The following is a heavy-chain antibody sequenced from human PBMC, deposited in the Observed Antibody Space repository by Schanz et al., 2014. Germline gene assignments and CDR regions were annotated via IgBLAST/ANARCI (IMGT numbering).Heavy chain of an antibody. CDR1: GFAFSVYG. CDR3: ARDSRPNYDFLTAYYSIDY. J-gene: IGHJ4*02. D-gene: IGHD3-9*01. CDR2: ISGTTTYT. V-gene: IGHV3-11*06. Sequence: VQLVESGGYLVQPGGSLRLSCAASGFAFSVYGIHWFRQPAGKGLEWVSYISGTTTYTNYADSVKGRFTISRDNAKNTLYLQMNSLRAEDTAVYYCARDSRPNYDFLTAYYSIDYWGQGTLVTVSS.